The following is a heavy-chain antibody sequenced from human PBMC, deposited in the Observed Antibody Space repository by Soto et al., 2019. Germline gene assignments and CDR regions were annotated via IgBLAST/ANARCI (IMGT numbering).Heavy chain of an antibody. V-gene: IGHV3-30*18. CDR2: VSSDGSIT. CDR1: GFTFSHHG. CDR3: AKESDYYSTSTWSFDS. Sequence: QVQLVESGGGVVQPGRSLRLSCAASGFTFSHHGMHWVRQAPGKGLEWLTVVSSDGSITYDADSVRGRFAISRDNSKNTLYLHMNSLRTEDTAVYYCAKESDYYSTSTWSFDSWGQGILVTVSS. D-gene: IGHD2-21*01. J-gene: IGHJ4*02.